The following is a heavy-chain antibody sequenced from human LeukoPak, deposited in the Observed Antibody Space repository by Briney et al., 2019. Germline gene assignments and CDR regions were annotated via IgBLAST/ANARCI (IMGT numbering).Heavy chain of an antibody. D-gene: IGHD1-26*01. V-gene: IGHV1-8*02. Sequence: ASVKVSCKASGYTFTGYYMHRVRQAPGQGLEWMGWMNPSSGNTGYAQKFQGRVTMTRNTSISTAYMELSSLRSEDTAVYYCARGGGNDYWGQGTLVTVSS. CDR1: GYTFTGYY. J-gene: IGHJ4*02. CDR2: MNPSSGNT. CDR3: ARGGGNDY.